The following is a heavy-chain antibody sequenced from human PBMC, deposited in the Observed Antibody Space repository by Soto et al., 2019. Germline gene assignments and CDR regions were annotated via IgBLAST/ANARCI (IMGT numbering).Heavy chain of an antibody. CDR1: GFTLGDYV. CDR2: IRSKTFGGTT. V-gene: IGHV3-49*04. Sequence: GGSLRLSCTACGFTLGDYVMNWVRQAPGKGLEWVGLIRSKTFGGTTEPSASVKGRFKISRDDSKTIAYLQMNSLKTEDTAVYYCATAGYPPNHDYWRQGTLDTVSS. D-gene: IGHD6-13*01. CDR3: ATAGYPPNHDY. J-gene: IGHJ4*02.